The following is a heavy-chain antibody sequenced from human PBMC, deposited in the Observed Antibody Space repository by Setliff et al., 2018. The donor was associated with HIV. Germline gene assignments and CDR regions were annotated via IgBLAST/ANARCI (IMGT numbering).Heavy chain of an antibody. CDR1: GGSISSGNHY. V-gene: IGHV4-61*09. Sequence: TLSLTCTVSGGSISSGNHYWAWIRQPAGKRLEWIGHIYASGSTYYNPSLNSRASISVDTSNSQVSLRLTSVTAADTAVYYCARDQSIAARYLFDPWGQGTLVTISS. CDR2: IYASGST. D-gene: IGHD6-6*01. CDR3: ARDQSIAARYLFDP. J-gene: IGHJ5*02.